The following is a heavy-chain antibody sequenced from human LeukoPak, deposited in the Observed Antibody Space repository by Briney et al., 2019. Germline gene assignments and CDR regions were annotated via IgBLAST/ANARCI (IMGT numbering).Heavy chain of an antibody. V-gene: IGHV3-48*01. CDR1: GFTFSTYT. CDR3: ARGGFATSYYYYYMDV. CDR2: ISTSAGTI. Sequence: PGGSLRLSCAASGFTFSTYTMNWVRQAPGKGLEWVSYISTSAGTIYYADSVKGRFTISRDDAKNSLYLQVNSLRAEDTAVYYCARGGFATSYYYYYMDVWGKGTTVTVSS. J-gene: IGHJ6*03.